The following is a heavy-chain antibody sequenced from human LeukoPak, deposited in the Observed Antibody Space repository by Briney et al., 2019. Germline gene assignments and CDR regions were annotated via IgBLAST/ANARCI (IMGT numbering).Heavy chain of an antibody. CDR3: ARSGPFWELPGAAAFDI. CDR2: ITRDSIYT. J-gene: IGHJ3*02. CDR1: GFTFSNYN. V-gene: IGHV3-21*01. D-gene: IGHD1-26*01. Sequence: GGSLRLSCAASGFTFSNYNMDWVRQTPGKGLEWVSSITRDSIYTFYADSVKGRFTISRDNAKNSLSLQMNSLRAEDTAVYYCARSGPFWELPGAAAFDIWGQGTMVTVSS.